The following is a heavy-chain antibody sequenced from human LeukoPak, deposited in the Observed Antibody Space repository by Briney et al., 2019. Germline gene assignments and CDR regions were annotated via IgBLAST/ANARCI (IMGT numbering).Heavy chain of an antibody. V-gene: IGHV3-9*01. CDR2: ISRNSGSI. CDR1: GFTFDDYA. Sequence: GGSLRLSCAASGFTFDDYAMHWVRQAPGKGLEWVSGISRNSGSIGYADSVKGRFTISRDNAKNSLYLQMNSLRAEDTALYYCAKDIYYDSSVFDYWGQGTLVTVSS. J-gene: IGHJ4*02. CDR3: AKDIYYDSSVFDY. D-gene: IGHD3-22*01.